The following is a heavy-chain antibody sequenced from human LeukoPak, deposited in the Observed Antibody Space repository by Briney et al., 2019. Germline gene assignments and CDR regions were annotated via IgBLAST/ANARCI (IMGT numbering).Heavy chain of an antibody. CDR1: GFTFNTYA. V-gene: IGHV3-21*01. CDR2: ISGSGSHT. Sequence: GGSLRLSCAASGFTFNTYAMNWVRQAPGKGLEWVSSISGSGSHTYYADSVKGRFTISRDNAKNTLYLQMNSLRAEDTAVYYCARARYSSSWYDYWGQGTLVTVSS. D-gene: IGHD6-13*01. J-gene: IGHJ4*02. CDR3: ARARYSSSWYDY.